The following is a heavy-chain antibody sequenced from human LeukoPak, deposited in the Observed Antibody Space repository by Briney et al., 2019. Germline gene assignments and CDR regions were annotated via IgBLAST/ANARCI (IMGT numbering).Heavy chain of an antibody. V-gene: IGHV4-30-2*01. J-gene: IGHJ4*02. CDR2: IYHSGST. Sequence: PSQTLSLTCAVSGGSISSGGYSWSWIRQPPGKGLEWIGYIYHSGSTYYNPSLKSRVTISVDRYKNQFSLKLSSVTAADTAVYYCARGAGSGSRPIYWGQGTLVTVSS. CDR3: ARGAGSGSRPIY. CDR1: GGSISSGGYS. D-gene: IGHD3-10*01.